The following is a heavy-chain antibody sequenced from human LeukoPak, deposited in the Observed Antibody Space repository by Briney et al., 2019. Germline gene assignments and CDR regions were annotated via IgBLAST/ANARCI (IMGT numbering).Heavy chain of an antibody. CDR2: ISSSSTTI. Sequence: GGSLRLSCAASGFTFSNYEMNWVRQAPGKGLEWVSYISSSSTTIHYADSVKGRFTISRDNAKNSLYLQMNSLRAEDTAVYYCARTNYCSSTSCYWVDWFDPWGQGTLVTVSS. CDR3: ARTNYCSSTSCYWVDWFDP. J-gene: IGHJ5*02. V-gene: IGHV3-48*03. D-gene: IGHD2-2*01. CDR1: GFTFSNYE.